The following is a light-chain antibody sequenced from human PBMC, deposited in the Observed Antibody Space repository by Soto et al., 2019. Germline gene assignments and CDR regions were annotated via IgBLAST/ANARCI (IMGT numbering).Light chain of an antibody. J-gene: IGKJ2*02. CDR3: QQYGSSPCT. CDR1: QSVSSSY. V-gene: IGKV3-20*01. Sequence: PGERATLSCRASQSVSSSYLAWYRQKPGQAPSLLIYGASSRATGIPDRVSGSGSGTDFTLTISRLEPEDFAVYYCQQYGSSPCTFGQGTKLEIK. CDR2: GAS.